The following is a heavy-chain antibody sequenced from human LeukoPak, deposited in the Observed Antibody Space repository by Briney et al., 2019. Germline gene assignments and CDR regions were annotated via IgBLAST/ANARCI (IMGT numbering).Heavy chain of an antibody. Sequence: SETLSLTCTVSGGSISSSSYYWGWIRQPPGKGLEWIGSIYYSGSTYYNPSLKSRVTISVDTSKNQFSLKLSSVTAADTAVYYCARDSSGYYSPFDYRGQGTLVTVSS. J-gene: IGHJ4*02. D-gene: IGHD3-22*01. CDR3: ARDSSGYYSPFDY. CDR2: IYYSGST. V-gene: IGHV4-39*07. CDR1: GGSISSSSYY.